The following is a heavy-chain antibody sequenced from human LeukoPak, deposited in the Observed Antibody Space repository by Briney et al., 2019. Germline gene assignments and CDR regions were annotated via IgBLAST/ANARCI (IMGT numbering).Heavy chain of an antibody. CDR3: ARRATAGSCFDY. CDR1: GFTVSSNY. CDR2: IYSGGGT. D-gene: IGHD6-13*01. V-gene: IGHV3-53*01. J-gene: IGHJ4*02. Sequence: GGSLRLSCAASGFTVSSNYMSWVRQAPGKGLEWVSVIYSGGGTYYADSVKGRFTISRDDSKNTLYLQTNSLRAEDTAVYYCARRATAGSCFDYWGQGTLVTVSS.